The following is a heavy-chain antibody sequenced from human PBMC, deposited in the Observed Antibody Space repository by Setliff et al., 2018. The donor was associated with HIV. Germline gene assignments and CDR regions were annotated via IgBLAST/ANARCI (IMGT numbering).Heavy chain of an antibody. CDR1: GFTFSSYA. D-gene: IGHD6-6*01. J-gene: IGHJ4*02. V-gene: IGHV3-30*04. Sequence: GESLRLSCAASGFTFSSYAMHWVRQAPGKGLEWVALISYHGGDKNFADSVKGRFTISRDNSKNTLYLQMNSLRSEDTAVYYYVTGSAARPFDYWGQGTLVTVS. CDR2: ISYHGGDK. CDR3: VTGSAARPFDY.